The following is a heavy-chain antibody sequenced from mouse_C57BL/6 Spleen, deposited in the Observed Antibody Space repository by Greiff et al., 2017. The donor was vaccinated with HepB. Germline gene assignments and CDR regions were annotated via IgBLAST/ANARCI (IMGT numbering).Heavy chain of an antibody. CDR3: ARVTTVVAHFDY. J-gene: IGHJ2*01. CDR2: IDPEDGET. D-gene: IGHD1-1*01. Sequence: EVHLVESGAELVKPGASVKLSCTASGFNIKDYYMHWVKQRTEQGLEWIGRIDPEDGETKYAPKFQGKATITADTSSNTAYLQLSSLTSEDTAVYYCARVTTVVAHFDYWGQGTTLTVSS. CDR1: GFNIKDYY. V-gene: IGHV14-2*01.